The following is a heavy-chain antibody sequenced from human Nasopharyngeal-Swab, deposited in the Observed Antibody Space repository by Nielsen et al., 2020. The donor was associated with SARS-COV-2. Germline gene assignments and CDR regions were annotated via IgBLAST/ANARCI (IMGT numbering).Heavy chain of an antibody. CDR1: GFTFSFYA. V-gene: IGHV3-23*01. Sequence: GESLKISCAASGFTFSFYAVSWVRQAPGKGLEWVSSISGSGGISGSGGSTYYADSVKGRFTITRDNSKNTLYVQMNSLRAEDTAVYYCADLLLGAVLWFGESHYWGQGTLVTVSS. CDR3: ADLLLGAVLWFGESHY. CDR2: ISGSGGISGSGGST. D-gene: IGHD3-10*01. J-gene: IGHJ4*02.